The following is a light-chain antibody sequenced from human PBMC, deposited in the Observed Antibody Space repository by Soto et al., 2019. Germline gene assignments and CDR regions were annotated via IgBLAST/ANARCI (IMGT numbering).Light chain of an antibody. V-gene: IGKV1-5*03. CDR1: QSISSW. Sequence: DIQMTQSPSTLSASVGDRVTITCRASQSISSWLAWYQQKPGKAPKLLIYETSILEIGVPSRFSGSGSGAEFTLTISSLQPDDSASYFCQQYKSNSPWTFGQGTKVEI. J-gene: IGKJ1*01. CDR2: ETS. CDR3: QQYKSNSPWT.